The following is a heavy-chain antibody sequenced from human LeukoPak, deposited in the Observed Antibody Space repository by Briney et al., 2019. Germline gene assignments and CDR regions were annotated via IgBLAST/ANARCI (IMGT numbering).Heavy chain of an antibody. V-gene: IGHV3-48*01. CDR1: GFTFSGYS. Sequence: GGSLRLSCAASGFTFSGYSMNWVRQAPGKGLEWVSYISSSSTIYYADSVKGRFTISRDNAKNSLYLQMNSLRAEDTAVYYCARVQYGGNDYWGQGTLVTVSS. CDR3: ARVQYGGNDY. CDR2: ISSSSTI. D-gene: IGHD4-23*01. J-gene: IGHJ4*02.